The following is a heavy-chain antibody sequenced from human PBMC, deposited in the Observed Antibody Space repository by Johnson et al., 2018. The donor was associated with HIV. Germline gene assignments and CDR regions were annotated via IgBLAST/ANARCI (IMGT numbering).Heavy chain of an antibody. V-gene: IGHV3-7*01. J-gene: IGHJ3*01. CDR1: GFTFSNAW. CDR2: INVDGREK. D-gene: IGHD4-23*01. Sequence: EVQLVESGGGLVKPGGSLRVSCAASGFTFSNAWMNWVRQAPGRGLEWVANINVDGREKYYVDSVEGRFTISRDNAKNSLFLQMDSLRGEDTAVYYCARDPGNGGRPFDAFDVWGQGTMVTVSS. CDR3: ARDPGNGGRPFDAFDV.